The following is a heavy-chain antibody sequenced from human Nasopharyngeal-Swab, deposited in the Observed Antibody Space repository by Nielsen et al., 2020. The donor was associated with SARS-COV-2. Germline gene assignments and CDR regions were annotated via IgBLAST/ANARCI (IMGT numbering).Heavy chain of an antibody. D-gene: IGHD2-15*01. CDR1: GFTVSINY. J-gene: IGHJ5*02. CDR3: ARDGLLGSSVVAAIENPVNWFDP. CDR2: IYAGGDT. Sequence: GGSLRLSCAASGFTVSINYMSWVRQAPGKGLEWVSVIYAGGDTYYVDSVKGRFTISRDNSKNTLYLQMNVLRAEDTAVYYCARDGLLGSSVVAAIENPVNWFDPWGQGTLVTVSS. V-gene: IGHV3-53*05.